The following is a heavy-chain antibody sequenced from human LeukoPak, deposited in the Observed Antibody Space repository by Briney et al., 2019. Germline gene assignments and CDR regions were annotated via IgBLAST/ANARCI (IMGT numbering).Heavy chain of an antibody. V-gene: IGHV4-34*01. CDR1: GGYFSGYY. CDR3: ARWEGGSYYVFDY. CDR2: INHSGST. D-gene: IGHD1-26*01. J-gene: IGHJ4*02. Sequence: PSETLSLTCAVYGGYFSGYYWSWMRQPPGKGLEWIGEINHSGSTNYNPSLKSRVTISVDTSKNQFSLKLSSVTAADTAVYYCARWEGGSYYVFDYWGQGTLVTVSS.